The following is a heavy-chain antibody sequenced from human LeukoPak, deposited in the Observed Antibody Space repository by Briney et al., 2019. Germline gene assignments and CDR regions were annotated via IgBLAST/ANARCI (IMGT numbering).Heavy chain of an antibody. D-gene: IGHD6-19*01. CDR3: AKDRAVAGFFDY. CDR1: GFTFSSYA. J-gene: IGHJ4*02. Sequence: GGSLRLSCAASGFTFSSYAMSWVRQAPGKGLEWVSAISGSGGSTYYADSVKGRFTISRDSSKNTLYLQMNSLRAEDTAVYYCAKDRAVAGFFDYWGQGTLVTVSS. CDR2: ISGSGGST. V-gene: IGHV3-23*01.